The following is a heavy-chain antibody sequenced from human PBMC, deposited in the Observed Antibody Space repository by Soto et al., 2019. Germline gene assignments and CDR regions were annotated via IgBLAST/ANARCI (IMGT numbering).Heavy chain of an antibody. CDR1: GFTFSSYS. CDR2: ISSSGNYI. D-gene: IGHD1-26*01. Sequence: EVQLVESGGGLVKPGGSLRLSCAASGFTFSSYSMNWVRQAPGKGLEWVSSISSSGNYIYYADSVKGRFTISRDNAKNSLYLQMNSLRVEDTAVYYCARGRVGVTAGDYYGMDVWGQGTTVTVSS. V-gene: IGHV3-21*01. J-gene: IGHJ6*02. CDR3: ARGRVGVTAGDYYGMDV.